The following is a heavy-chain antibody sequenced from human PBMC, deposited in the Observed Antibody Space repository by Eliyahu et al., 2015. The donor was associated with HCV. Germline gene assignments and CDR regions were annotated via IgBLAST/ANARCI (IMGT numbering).Heavy chain of an antibody. D-gene: IGHD2-2*01. CDR1: GFTFTNAW. CDR3: TTDWLNKDVVDVPAAMYYYQYGMDV. V-gene: IGHV3-15*01. CDR2: IKSKANGGTK. Sequence: EVQLVESGGGLVKPGGSLRLSCAASGFTFTNAWMTWVRXAPGGGLEWVGRIKSKANGGTKDYAAPVKGRFTISRDDSKNTLYLQMNSLKTEDTAVYYCTTDWLNKDVVDVPAAMYYYQYGMDVWGQGTTVTVSS. J-gene: IGHJ6*02.